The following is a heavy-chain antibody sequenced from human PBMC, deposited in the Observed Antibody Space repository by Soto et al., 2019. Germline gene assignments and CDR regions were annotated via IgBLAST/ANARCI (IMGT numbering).Heavy chain of an antibody. J-gene: IGHJ5*02. D-gene: IGHD3-9*01. CDR1: GGSITSNW. CDR3: VIHDWYRFDP. V-gene: IGHV4-4*02. CDR2: IYHNGRI. Sequence: QVQLQESGPGLVNPSGTLSLTCAVSGGSITSNWWSWVRQPPGKGLEWIGEIYHNGRINYNPSLRSRLTISIDKSKNQLSLKLTSVTAADTAVHYCVIHDWYRFDPWGPGTLVTVSS.